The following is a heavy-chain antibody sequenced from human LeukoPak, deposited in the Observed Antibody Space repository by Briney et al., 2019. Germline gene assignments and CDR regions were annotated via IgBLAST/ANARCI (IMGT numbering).Heavy chain of an antibody. CDR1: GYIFTSYN. CDR3: ARDSSNWAFDY. J-gene: IGHJ4*02. Sequence: ASVKVSCTASGYIFTSYNMHWVRQAPGQGLEWMGIINPSGGSTSYAQKFQGRVTMTRDTSTSTVYMELSSLRSEDTAVYYCARDSSNWAFDYWGQGTLVTVSS. V-gene: IGHV1-46*01. CDR2: INPSGGST. D-gene: IGHD4-11*01.